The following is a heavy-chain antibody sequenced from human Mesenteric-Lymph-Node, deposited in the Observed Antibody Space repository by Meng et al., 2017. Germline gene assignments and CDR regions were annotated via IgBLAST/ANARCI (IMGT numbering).Heavy chain of an antibody. J-gene: IGHJ4*02. CDR2: IIPIFGTA. D-gene: IGHD1-26*01. CDR1: GGTFSRYA. CDR3: ARVQAWGGSYFSYFDY. Sequence: LVQSGAAVKKPGSSVKVSCTALGGTFSRYAISWVRQAPGQGLEWMGGIIPIFGTANYAQKFQGRVTITADKSTSTAYMELSSLRSEDTAVYYCARVQAWGGSYFSYFDYWGQGTLVTVSS. V-gene: IGHV1-69*06.